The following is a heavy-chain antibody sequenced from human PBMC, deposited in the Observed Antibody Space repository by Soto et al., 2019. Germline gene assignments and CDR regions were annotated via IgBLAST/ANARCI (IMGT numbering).Heavy chain of an antibody. V-gene: IGHV4-59*01. CDR3: ARGPPENYYDFWSGYYTGYYFDY. D-gene: IGHD3-3*01. CDR2: IYYSGST. CDR1: GGSISSYY. Sequence: SSETLSLTCTVSGGSISSYYWSWIRQPPGKGLEWIGYIYYSGSTNYNPSLKSRVTISVDTSKNQFSLKLSSVTAADTAVYYCARGPPENYYDFWSGYYTGYYFDYWGQGTLVTVSS. J-gene: IGHJ4*02.